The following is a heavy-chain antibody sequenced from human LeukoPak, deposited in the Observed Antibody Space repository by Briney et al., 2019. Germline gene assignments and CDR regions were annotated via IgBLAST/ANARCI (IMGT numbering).Heavy chain of an antibody. J-gene: IGHJ4*02. CDR3: AREQFSGFDY. D-gene: IGHD3-10*01. CDR1: GFTFSSYW. CDR2: INTDVSST. V-gene: IGHV3-74*01. Sequence: GGSLRLSCAGSGFTFSSYWMHWVRQAPGKGLVWVSRINTDVSSTRYADSVKGRFTISRDNAKNTLYLQMNSLRAEDTAVYYCAREQFSGFDYWGQGTLVTVSS.